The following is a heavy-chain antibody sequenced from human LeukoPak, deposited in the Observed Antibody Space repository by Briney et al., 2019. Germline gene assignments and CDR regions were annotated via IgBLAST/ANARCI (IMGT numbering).Heavy chain of an antibody. Sequence: ASVKVSCKASGGTFSSYAISWVRQAPGQGLAWMGRIIPIFGIANYAQKFQGRVTITADKSTSTAYMELSSLRSEDTAVYYCARDEYCGGDCYFWFDPWGQGTLVTVSS. CDR1: GGTFSSYA. V-gene: IGHV1-69*04. D-gene: IGHD2-21*02. CDR2: IIPIFGIA. J-gene: IGHJ5*02. CDR3: ARDEYCGGDCYFWFDP.